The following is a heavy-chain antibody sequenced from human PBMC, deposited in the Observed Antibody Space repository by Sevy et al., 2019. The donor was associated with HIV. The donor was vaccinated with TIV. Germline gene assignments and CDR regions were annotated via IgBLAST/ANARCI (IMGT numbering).Heavy chain of an antibody. CDR2: ISYDGSNK. V-gene: IGHV3-30*18. CDR3: AKDAHSSGWYDYYYYYGMDV. J-gene: IGHJ6*02. Sequence: GGSLRLSCAASGFTFSSYGMHWVRHAPGKGLEWVAVISYDGSNKYYADSVKGRFTISRDNSKNTLYLQMNSLRAEDTAVYYCAKDAHSSGWYDYYYYYGMDVWGQGTTVTVSS. D-gene: IGHD6-19*01. CDR1: GFTFSSYG.